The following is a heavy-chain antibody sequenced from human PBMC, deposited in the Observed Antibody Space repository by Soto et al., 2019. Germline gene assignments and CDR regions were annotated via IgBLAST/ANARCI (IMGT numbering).Heavy chain of an antibody. CDR1: GDSISSYY. CDR3: ARVGCISCFNNWFDP. V-gene: IGHV4-59*01. D-gene: IGHD2-21*01. Sequence: SETLSLTCTVSGDSISSYYWSWIRQPPGKALEWIGHIYYSGTTNYNPSLKSRVTISVDTSKNQFSLKLSSVTAADTAVYYCARVGCISCFNNWFDPCGQGIRVTVSS. J-gene: IGHJ5*02. CDR2: IYYSGTT.